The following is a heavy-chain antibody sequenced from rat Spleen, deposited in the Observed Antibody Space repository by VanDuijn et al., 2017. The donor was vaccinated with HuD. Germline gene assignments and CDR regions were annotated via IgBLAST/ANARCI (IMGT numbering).Heavy chain of an antibody. CDR3: ARDENGYVYLWFAY. Sequence: EVQLVESGGGLVQPGRSLKLSCAASGFTFSDYNMAWVRQAPGKGLEWISSISPSGGSTYYRDSVKGRFTISRDNAKSTLYLQMDSLQTEDTATYYCARDENGYVYLWFAYWGQGTLVTVSS. CDR2: ISPSGGST. J-gene: IGHJ3*01. V-gene: IGHV5-25*01. D-gene: IGHD1-7*01. CDR1: GFTFSDYN.